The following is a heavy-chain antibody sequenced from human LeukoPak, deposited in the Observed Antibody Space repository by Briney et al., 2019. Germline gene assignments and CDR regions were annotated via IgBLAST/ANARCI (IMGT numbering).Heavy chain of an antibody. Sequence: GGSLRLSCAASGFTFNNYARTWVRQAPGKGLEWVSAVSGRGDATYYADSVKGRFTISRDDSKNTLYLQMNSLRAEDTAVYHCAKAPPAATNYYYGMDVWGQGTTVTVSS. V-gene: IGHV3-23*01. CDR2: VSGRGDAT. CDR3: AKAPPAATNYYYGMDV. D-gene: IGHD2-15*01. J-gene: IGHJ6*02. CDR1: GFTFNNYA.